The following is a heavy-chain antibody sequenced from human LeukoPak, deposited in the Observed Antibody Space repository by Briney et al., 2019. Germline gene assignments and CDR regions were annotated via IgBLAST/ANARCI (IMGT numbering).Heavy chain of an antibody. Sequence: GGTLRLSCVASGFTFSSHGMNWVRQAPGKGLEWVSYISSSGSTIYYADSVKGRFTISRDNAKNSLYLQMNSLRAEDTAVYYCAELGITMIGGVWGKGATVTISS. CDR3: AELGITMIGGV. D-gene: IGHD3-10*02. CDR2: ISSSGSTI. V-gene: IGHV3-48*04. CDR1: GFTFSSHG. J-gene: IGHJ6*04.